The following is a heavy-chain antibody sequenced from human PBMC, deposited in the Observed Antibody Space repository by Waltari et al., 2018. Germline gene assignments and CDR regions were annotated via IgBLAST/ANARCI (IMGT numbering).Heavy chain of an antibody. D-gene: IGHD3-3*01. CDR3: ARGKRVIGGFWSGSLDY. CDR2: IIPIFGTA. V-gene: IGHV1-69*05. J-gene: IGHJ4*02. Sequence: QVQLVQSGAEVKKPGSSVKVSCKASGGTFSSYAISWVRQAPGQGLEWMGGIIPIFGTANYAQKFQGRVTITTDESTSTAYMELSSLRSEDTAVYYCARGKRVIGGFWSGSLDYWGQGTLVTVSS. CDR1: GGTFSSYA.